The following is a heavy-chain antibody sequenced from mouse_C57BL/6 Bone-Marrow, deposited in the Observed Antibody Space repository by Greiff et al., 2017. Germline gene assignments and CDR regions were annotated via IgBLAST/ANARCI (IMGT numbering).Heavy chain of an antibody. V-gene: IGHV1-85*01. CDR3: ARRGLWLRPYYFDY. Sequence: VQLVESGPELVKPGASVKLSCKASGYTFTSYDINWVKQRPGQGLEWIGWIYPRDGSTKYNEKFKGKATLTVDTSYSTAYMELHSLTSEDSAGYFCARRGLWLRPYYFDYWGQGTTLTVSS. J-gene: IGHJ2*01. D-gene: IGHD2-2*01. CDR2: IYPRDGST. CDR1: GYTFTSYD.